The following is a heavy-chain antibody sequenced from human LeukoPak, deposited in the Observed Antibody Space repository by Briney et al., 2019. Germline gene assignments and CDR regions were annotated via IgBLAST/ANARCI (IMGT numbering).Heavy chain of an antibody. CDR3: ARCSGDYGDFDYYYYYYMGV. D-gene: IGHD4-17*01. CDR2: MNPNSGNT. J-gene: IGHJ6*03. Sequence: EASVKVSCKASGYTFTSYDINWVRQATGQGLEWMGWMNPNSGNTGYAQKFQGRVTITRNTSISTAYMELSSLRSEDTAVYYCARCSGDYGDFDYYYYYYMGVWGKGTTVTVSS. V-gene: IGHV1-8*03. CDR1: GYTFTSYD.